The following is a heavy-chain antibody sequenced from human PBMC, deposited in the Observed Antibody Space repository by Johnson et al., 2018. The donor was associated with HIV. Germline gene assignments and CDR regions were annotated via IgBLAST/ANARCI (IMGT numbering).Heavy chain of an antibody. Sequence: VQLVESGGGVVRPGGSLRLSCVASGFTFDDYGMHWVRQATGKGLEWVSAIGTAGDTYYPGSVKGRFTISRDNSKNTLYLQMGSLRAGDTAVYYCARGACSGAFCYFGGAFDIWGQGTLVTVSS. J-gene: IGHJ3*02. CDR3: ARGACSGAFCYFGGAFDI. CDR2: IGTAGDT. V-gene: IGHV3-13*01. CDR1: GFTFDDYG. D-gene: IGHD2-15*01.